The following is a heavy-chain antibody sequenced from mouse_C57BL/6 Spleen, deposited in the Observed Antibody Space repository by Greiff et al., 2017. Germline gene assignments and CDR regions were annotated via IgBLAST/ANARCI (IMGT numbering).Heavy chain of an antibody. Sequence: EVKVEESGPGMVKPSQSLSLTCTVTGYSITSGYDWHWIRHFPGNKLEWMGYISYSGSTNYNPSLKSRISITHDTSKNHFFLKLNSVTTEDTATYYCARLRRSYYAMDYWGQGTSVTVSS. J-gene: IGHJ4*01. D-gene: IGHD1-1*01. CDR1: GYSITSGYD. CDR2: ISYSGST. CDR3: ARLRRSYYAMDY. V-gene: IGHV3-1*01.